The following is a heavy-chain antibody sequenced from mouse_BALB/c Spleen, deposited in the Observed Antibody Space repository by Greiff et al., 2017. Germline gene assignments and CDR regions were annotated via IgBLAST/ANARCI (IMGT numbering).Heavy chain of an antibody. J-gene: IGHJ1*01. D-gene: IGHD1-1*01. CDR1: GFNIKDTY. Sequence: VQLQQSGAELVKPGASVKLSCTASGFNIKDTYMHWVKQRPEQGLEWIGRIDPANGNTKYDPKFQGKATITADTSSNTAYLQLSSLTSEDTAVYYCVHYYGSYWYFDVWGAGTTVTVSS. CDR2: IDPANGNT. CDR3: VHYYGSYWYFDV. V-gene: IGHV14-3*02.